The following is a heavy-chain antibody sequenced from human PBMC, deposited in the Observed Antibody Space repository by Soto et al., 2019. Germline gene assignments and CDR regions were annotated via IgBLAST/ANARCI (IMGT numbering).Heavy chain of an antibody. V-gene: IGHV1-8*01. CDR1: GYTFTSYD. CDR2: MNPNSGNT. CDR3: ARGFNILTGIDY. Sequence: VASVKVSCKASGYTFTSYDINWVRQATGQGLEWMGWMNPNSGNTGYAQKFQGRVTMTRNTSISTAYMELSSLRSEDTAVYYCARGFNILTGIDYWGQGTLVTVSS. J-gene: IGHJ4*02. D-gene: IGHD3-9*01.